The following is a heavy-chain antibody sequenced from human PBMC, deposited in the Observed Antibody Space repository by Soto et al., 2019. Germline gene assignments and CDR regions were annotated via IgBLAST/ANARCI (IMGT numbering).Heavy chain of an antibody. D-gene: IGHD2-15*01. CDR2: IYYSGST. CDR1: GGSISSGGYY. CDR3: ARGWVDCSGGSCYPRWFDP. J-gene: IGHJ5*02. Sequence: PSETLSLTCTVSGGSISSGGYYWSWIRQHPGKGLEWIGYIYYSGSTYYNPSLKSRVTMSVDTSKNQFSLKLSSVTAADTAVYYCARGWVDCSGGSCYPRWFDPWGQGTLVTVSS. V-gene: IGHV4-31*03.